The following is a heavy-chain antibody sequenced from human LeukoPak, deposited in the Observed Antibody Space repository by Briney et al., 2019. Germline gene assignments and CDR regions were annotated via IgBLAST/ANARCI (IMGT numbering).Heavy chain of an antibody. V-gene: IGHV3-7*01. CDR2: IKEDGNEK. J-gene: IGHJ3*02. D-gene: IGHD2-15*01. CDR3: AREYCSGGRCYSGAFDI. CDR1: GFTFSSYW. Sequence: PGGSLRLSCAASGFTFSSYWMNWVRQAPGKGLEWVANIKEDGNEKYYVDSVKGRFTISRDNAKNSLFLQMNSLRAEDTAVYYCAREYCSGGRCYSGAFDIWGQGTLASVSS.